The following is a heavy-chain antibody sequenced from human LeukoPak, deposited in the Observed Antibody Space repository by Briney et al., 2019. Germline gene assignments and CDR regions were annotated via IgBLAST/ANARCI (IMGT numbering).Heavy chain of an antibody. CDR2: INPSGGST. Sequence: ASVKVSCKASGYTFTSYYMHWVRQAPEQGLEWMGIINPSGGSTSYAQKFQGRVTMTRDTSTSTVYMELSSLRSEDTAVYYCARIYRDGSGSYYQRYYYGMDVWGQGTTVTVSS. CDR3: ARIYRDGSGSYYQRYYYGMDV. D-gene: IGHD3-10*01. CDR1: GYTFTSYY. J-gene: IGHJ6*02. V-gene: IGHV1-46*01.